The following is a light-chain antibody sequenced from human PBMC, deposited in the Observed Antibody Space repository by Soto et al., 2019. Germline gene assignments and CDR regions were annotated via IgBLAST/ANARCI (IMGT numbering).Light chain of an antibody. CDR1: QSIRSD. V-gene: IGKV3-15*01. CDR3: HQYNNWPPIT. J-gene: IGKJ5*01. Sequence: EIVMTQSPASLSVSPGERVTLSCRASQSIRSDLAWYQHKPGQAPRLLMYGASTRATGTPPRFSGSGSGTEFTLTISSLQSEDFAVYFCHQYNNWPPITFGQGTRLEIK. CDR2: GAS.